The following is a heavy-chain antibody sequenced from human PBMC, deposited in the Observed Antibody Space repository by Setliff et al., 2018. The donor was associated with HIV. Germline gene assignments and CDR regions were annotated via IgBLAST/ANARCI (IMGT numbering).Heavy chain of an antibody. J-gene: IGHJ4*02. CDR1: GYTLTELS. D-gene: IGHD2-15*01. CDR3: AAVRLSHLGYCRSATCYPDY. V-gene: IGHV1-24*01. Sequence: VASVKVSCKVSGYTLTELSMHWVRQAPGKGLVWMGGFDPEDGEIIYAQKFQGRVTMIEDTSTDTAYMELSSLRSEDTAVYYCAAVRLSHLGYCRSATCYPDYWGQGTLVTVSS. CDR2: FDPEDGEI.